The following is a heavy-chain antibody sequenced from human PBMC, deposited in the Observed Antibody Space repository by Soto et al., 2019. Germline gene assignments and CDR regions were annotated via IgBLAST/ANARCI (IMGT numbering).Heavy chain of an antibody. D-gene: IGHD2-8*01. J-gene: IGHJ6*02. V-gene: IGHV3-30*18. Sequence: PGGSLRLSCAASGVTFSSYGMHWVRQAPGKGLEWVAVISYDGSNKYYADSVKGRFTISRDNSKNTLYLQMNSLRAEDTAVYYCAKDRSDIVILVYAPTSYGMDAWGQGNKVTVSS. CDR1: GVTFSSYG. CDR2: ISYDGSNK. CDR3: AKDRSDIVILVYAPTSYGMDA.